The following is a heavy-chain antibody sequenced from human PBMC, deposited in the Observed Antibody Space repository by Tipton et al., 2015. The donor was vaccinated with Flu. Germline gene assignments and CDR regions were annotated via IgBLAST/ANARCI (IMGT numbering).Heavy chain of an antibody. CDR2: IWYDGSNK. CDR3: ARDPDYGDPYFDY. Sequence: SLRLSCAASGFTFSSYGMHWVRQAPGKGLEWVAVIWYDGSNKYYADSVKGRFTISRDNSKNTLYLQMNSLRAEDTAVYYCARDPDYGDPYFDYWGQGTLATVSS. V-gene: IGHV3-33*01. J-gene: IGHJ4*02. D-gene: IGHD4-17*01. CDR1: GFTFSSYG.